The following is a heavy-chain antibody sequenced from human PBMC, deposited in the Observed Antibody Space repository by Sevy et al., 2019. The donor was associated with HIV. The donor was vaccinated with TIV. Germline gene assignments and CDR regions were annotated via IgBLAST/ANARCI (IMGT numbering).Heavy chain of an antibody. Sequence: GGSLRLSCAASGFTFYNYAMNWVRQAPGKGLEWVSTIFRSGETTYYADSVKARFTISRDNSKNTLYLQMNSLRTEDTALYYCAGARYDSSGSFDAFDIWGLGTMVTVSS. CDR3: AGARYDSSGSFDAFDI. V-gene: IGHV3-23*01. J-gene: IGHJ3*02. D-gene: IGHD3-22*01. CDR2: IFRSGETT. CDR1: GFTFYNYA.